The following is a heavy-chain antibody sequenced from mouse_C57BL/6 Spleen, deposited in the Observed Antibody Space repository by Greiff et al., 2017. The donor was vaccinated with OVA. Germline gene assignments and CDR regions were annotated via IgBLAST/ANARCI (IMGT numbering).Heavy chain of an antibody. Sequence: VKLVESGPGLVAPSQSLSITCTVSGFSLTSSGVHWVRQPPGKGLEWLVVIWSDGGTTSNSALKSRLSISKDNSKSQVFLKMNSLQTDDTAMYYCARHGTTVVEAMDYWGQGTSVTVSS. CDR2: IWSDGGT. CDR3: ARHGTTVVEAMDY. CDR1: GFSLTSSG. D-gene: IGHD1-1*01. J-gene: IGHJ4*01. V-gene: IGHV2-6-1*01.